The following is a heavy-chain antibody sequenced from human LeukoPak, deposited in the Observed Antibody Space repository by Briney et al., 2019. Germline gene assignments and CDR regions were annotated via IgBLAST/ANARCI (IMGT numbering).Heavy chain of an antibody. V-gene: IGHV4-4*07. J-gene: IGHJ4*02. CDR1: GGSISSGTISGYY. Sequence: SETLSLTCTVSGGSISSGTISGYYWSWVRQPAGKGLEWIGRIYTSGTTNYNPSLKSRVTMSVDTSKNQFSLALNSVTAADTAVYYCARGAPSDYWGQGTLVTVSS. CDR2: IYTSGTT. CDR3: ARGAPSDY.